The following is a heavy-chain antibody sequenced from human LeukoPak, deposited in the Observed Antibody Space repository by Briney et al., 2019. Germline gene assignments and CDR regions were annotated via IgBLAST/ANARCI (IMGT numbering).Heavy chain of an antibody. CDR1: GFTVSGNY. D-gene: IGHD3-22*01. Sequence: GGSLRLSCAASGFTVSGNYMSWVRQAPGKGLEWVSVIYSGGSTYYADSVKGRFTISRDDSKNTLHLQMNSLRVEDTAVYYCARGPHERSGYPDDWGQGTLVTVSS. J-gene: IGHJ4*02. CDR2: IYSGGST. CDR3: ARGPHERSGYPDD. V-gene: IGHV3-53*01.